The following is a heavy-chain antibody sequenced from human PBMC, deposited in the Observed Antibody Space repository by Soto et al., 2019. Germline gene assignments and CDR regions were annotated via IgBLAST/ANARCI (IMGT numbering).Heavy chain of an antibody. CDR2: IWYDGSNK. J-gene: IGHJ6*02. CDR3: ARDPWIQLWLRSYYYGMDV. Sequence: QVQLVESGGGVVQPGRSLRLSCAASGFTFSSYGMHWVRQAPGKGLEWVAVIWYDGSNKYYADSVKGRFTISRDNSKNTLYLQMNSLRAEDTAVYCCARDPWIQLWLRSYYYGMDVWGQGTTVTVSS. D-gene: IGHD5-18*01. V-gene: IGHV3-33*01. CDR1: GFTFSSYG.